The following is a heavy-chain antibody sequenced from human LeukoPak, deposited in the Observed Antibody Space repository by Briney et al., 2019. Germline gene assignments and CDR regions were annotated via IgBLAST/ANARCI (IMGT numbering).Heavy chain of an antibody. D-gene: IGHD6-13*01. V-gene: IGHV3-30*03. CDR3: ARGSSSSWSGYYYYYMDV. CDR1: GFTFSSYG. J-gene: IGHJ6*03. CDR2: ISYDGSNK. Sequence: GGSLRLSCAASGFTFSSYGMHWVRQAPGKGLEWVAVISYDGSNKYYADSVKGRFTISRDNAKNSLYLQMNSLRAEDTAVYYCARGSSSSWSGYYYYYMDVWGKGTTVTVSS.